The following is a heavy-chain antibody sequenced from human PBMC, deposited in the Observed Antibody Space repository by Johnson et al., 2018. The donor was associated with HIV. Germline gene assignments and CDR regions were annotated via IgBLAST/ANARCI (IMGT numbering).Heavy chain of an antibody. Sequence: QVRLVESGGGVVQPGGSLRLSCAASGFTFNSYALHWVRQAPGKGLAWVAVIWYDGTNEYSADSVKGRFTISRDNSRNTLFLQMNSLRAEDTGVYYCVRRFYDSSAFDIWGQGTLVTVSS. D-gene: IGHD3-22*01. CDR2: IWYDGTNE. V-gene: IGHV3-33*01. CDR3: VRRFYDSSAFDI. J-gene: IGHJ3*02. CDR1: GFTFNSYA.